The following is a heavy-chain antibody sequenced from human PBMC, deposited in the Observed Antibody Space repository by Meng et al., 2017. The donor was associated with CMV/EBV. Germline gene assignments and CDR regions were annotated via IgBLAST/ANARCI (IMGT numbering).Heavy chain of an antibody. CDR3: ARDYAGVAAAGSLSYYFDY. CDR1: GGTLSSYA. Sequence: SSAKVSCKASGGTLSSYAISWVRQAPGQGLEWMGGIIPILGTANYAQKFQGRVTITTDESTSTAYMELSSLRSEDTAVYYCARDYAGVAAAGSLSYYFDYWGQGTLVTVSS. V-gene: IGHV1-69*05. D-gene: IGHD6-13*01. CDR2: IIPILGTA. J-gene: IGHJ4*02.